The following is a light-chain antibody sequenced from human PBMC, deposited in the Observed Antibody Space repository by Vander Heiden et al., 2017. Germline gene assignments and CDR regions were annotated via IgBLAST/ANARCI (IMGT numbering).Light chain of an antibody. J-gene: IGLJ3*02. CDR3: VLFMGSGIWV. Sequence: QTVVTQEPSFSVSPGGTVTLTCGLSSCSVSTNSYPSWYQQTPGQAPRTLIYNTNTRSSGVPDRVSGSILGNKAALTITGAQADDESDYYCVLFMGSGIWVFGGGTKLTVL. V-gene: IGLV8-61*01. CDR1: SCSVSTNSY. CDR2: NTN.